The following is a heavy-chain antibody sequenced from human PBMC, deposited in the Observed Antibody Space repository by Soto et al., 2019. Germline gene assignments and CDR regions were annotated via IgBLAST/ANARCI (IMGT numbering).Heavy chain of an antibody. CDR3: AKGGPGIAVAGTGYFQH. CDR2: ISGSGDST. CDR1: GFSFSTFE. Sequence: PGGSLRLSCSASGFSFSTFEMSWVRQAPGKGLEWVSGISGSGDSTYYADSVKGRFTISRDNSKNTLYLQMNSLRAEDTAVYYCAKGGPGIAVAGTGYFQHWGKGTLVTVSS. J-gene: IGHJ1*01. V-gene: IGHV3-23*01. D-gene: IGHD6-19*01.